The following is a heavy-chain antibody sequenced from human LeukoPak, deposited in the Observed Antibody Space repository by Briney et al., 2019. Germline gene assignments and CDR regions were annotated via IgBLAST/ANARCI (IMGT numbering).Heavy chain of an antibody. CDR2: FDPEDGET. D-gene: IGHD1-20*01. V-gene: IGHV1-24*01. Sequence: ASVKVSCKVSGYTLTELSMHCVRQAPGKGLEWMGGFDPEDGETIYAQKFQGRVTMTEDTSTDTAYMELSSLRSEDTAVYYCATVGTQYNWNRDAFDIWGQGTMVTVSS. CDR3: ATVGTQYNWNRDAFDI. J-gene: IGHJ3*02. CDR1: GYTLTELS.